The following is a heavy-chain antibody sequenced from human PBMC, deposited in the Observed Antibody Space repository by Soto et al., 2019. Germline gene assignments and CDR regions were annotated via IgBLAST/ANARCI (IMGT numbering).Heavy chain of an antibody. CDR2: IYHSGST. CDR3: ARASTTVTTLAY. J-gene: IGHJ4*02. Sequence: QLQLQESGSGLVKPSQTLSLTCAVSGGSISSGGYSWSWIMQPPGKGLEWIGYIYHSGSTSYNPSHKSRITISVDRSKNQYTLKLCSVTAANTAVYYFARASTTVTTLAYWGQGTLVTVSS. V-gene: IGHV4-30-2*01. D-gene: IGHD4-17*01. CDR1: GGSISSGGYS.